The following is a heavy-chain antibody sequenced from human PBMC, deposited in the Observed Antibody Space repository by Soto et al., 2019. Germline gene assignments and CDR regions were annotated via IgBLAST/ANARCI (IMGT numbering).Heavy chain of an antibody. CDR2: TYYRSKWYN. V-gene: IGHV6-1*01. CDR3: ARTRVYDSYNYYGMAV. Sequence: SQTLSLTCAISGDSVSSNSVAWNWIRLSPSRGLEWLGRTYYRSKWYNDYAVSVKSRITINPDTSKNRFSLQLNSVTPEDTAVDYCARTRVYDSYNYYGMAVWGQGTTVTVSS. CDR1: GDSVSSNSVA. J-gene: IGHJ6*02. D-gene: IGHD3-3*01.